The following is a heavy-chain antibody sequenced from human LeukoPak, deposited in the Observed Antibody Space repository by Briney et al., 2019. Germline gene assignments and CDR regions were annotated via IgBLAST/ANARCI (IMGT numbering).Heavy chain of an antibody. CDR3: ARGVDSGWPHFDY. CDR1: GGSISTYY. J-gene: IGHJ4*02. V-gene: IGHV4-4*08. D-gene: IGHD6-19*01. CDR2: MSNSGRA. Sequence: SETLSLTCTDSGGSISTYYWSWIRQPPGKGLEWIGYMSNSGRANNNPSLNSRVTISLDTSKNQFSLKLSSVTAADTAMYYCARGVDSGWPHFDYWGQGTQVAVSS.